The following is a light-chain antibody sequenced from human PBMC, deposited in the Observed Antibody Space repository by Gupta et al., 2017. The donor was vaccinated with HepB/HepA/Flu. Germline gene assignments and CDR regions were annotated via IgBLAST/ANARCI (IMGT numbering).Light chain of an antibody. J-gene: IGLJ2*01. CDR2: SNN. CDR1: SSNIGTNT. Sequence: SVLTQPPSASGTPGHRVTISCSGSSSNIGTNTVNWYQQLPGTAPKLLIYSNNKRHSGVPDRFSGSESGTPATLAISGLQSEDEADYYCATWDASLNGVVFGGGTKLTVL. CDR3: ATWDASLNGVV. V-gene: IGLV1-44*01.